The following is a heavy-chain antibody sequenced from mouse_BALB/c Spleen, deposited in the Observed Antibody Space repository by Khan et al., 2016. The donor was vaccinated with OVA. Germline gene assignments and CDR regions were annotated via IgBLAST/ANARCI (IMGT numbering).Heavy chain of an antibody. V-gene: IGHV9-3-1*01. D-gene: IGHD2-10*01. J-gene: IGHJ4*01. CDR1: GYTFANFG. CDR3: ARPPYFSYVMVY. CDR2: INTYTGEP. Sequence: QIQLVQSGPELKKPGETIKISCKASGYTFANFGMNWVKQAPGKGLKWMGWINTYTGEPTYADDFKGRFAFSLETSASTAYLQINNLKNEDSATYFCARPPYFSYVMVYCGHGPSVPVSS.